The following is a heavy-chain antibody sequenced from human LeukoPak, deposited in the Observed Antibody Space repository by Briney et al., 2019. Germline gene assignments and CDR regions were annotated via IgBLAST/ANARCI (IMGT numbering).Heavy chain of an antibody. Sequence: SETLSLTRAVYGGSFSGYYWSWIRQPPGKGLEWIGEINHSGSTNYNPSLKSRVTISVDTSKNQFSLKLSSVTAADMAVYYCARGAFGSYYYFDYWGQGTLVTVSS. CDR3: ARGAFGSYYYFDY. V-gene: IGHV4-34*01. CDR2: INHSGST. CDR1: GGSFSGYY. J-gene: IGHJ4*02. D-gene: IGHD1-26*01.